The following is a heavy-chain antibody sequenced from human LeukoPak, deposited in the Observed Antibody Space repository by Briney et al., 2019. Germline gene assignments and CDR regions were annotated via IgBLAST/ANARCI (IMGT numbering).Heavy chain of an antibody. V-gene: IGHV1-69*13. CDR1: GGTFSSYA. J-gene: IGHJ4*02. Sequence: GASVKVSCKASGGTFSSYAISWVRQAPGQGLEWMGGIIPIFGTANYAQKFQGRVTITADESTSTAYMELSSLRSEDTAVYYCARGRLQLPTPHDYWGQGTLVTVSS. CDR3: ARGRLQLPTPHDY. D-gene: IGHD5-24*01. CDR2: IIPIFGTA.